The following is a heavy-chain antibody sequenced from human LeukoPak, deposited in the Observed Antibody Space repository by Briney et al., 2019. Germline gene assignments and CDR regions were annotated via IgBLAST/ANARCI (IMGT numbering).Heavy chain of an antibody. V-gene: IGHV3-74*01. CDR2: INSDGSSA. J-gene: IGHJ6*03. CDR1: GFTFSSYS. Sequence: GGSLRLSCAASGFTFSSYSMNWVRQAPGRGLVWVSRINSDGSSASYADSVKGRFTISRDNAKNTLYLQMNSLRAEDTAVYYCAMNYGYYYYYMDVWGKGTTVTVSS. CDR3: AMNYGYYYYYMDV. D-gene: IGHD1-7*01.